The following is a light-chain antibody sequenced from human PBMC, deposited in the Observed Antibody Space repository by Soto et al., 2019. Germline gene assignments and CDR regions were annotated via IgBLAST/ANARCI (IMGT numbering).Light chain of an antibody. V-gene: IGKV3-20*01. CDR3: QQYGSAPFT. Sequence: EGVLTQSPVTLSFSPGEIATLSFMSSQSVSSSQLTWFQQKPGQAPRLLIYAASSRAAGIPDRFSGSGSGTDFTLTISRLEPEDFAVYYCQQYGSAPFTFGGGTKVDI. CDR1: QSVSSSQ. CDR2: AAS. J-gene: IGKJ4*01.